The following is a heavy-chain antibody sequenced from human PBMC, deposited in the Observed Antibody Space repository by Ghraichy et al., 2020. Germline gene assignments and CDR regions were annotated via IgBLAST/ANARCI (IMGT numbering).Heavy chain of an antibody. Sequence: GGSLRLSCAASGFTFSSYSMNWVRQAPGKGLEWVSYISSSSSTIYYADSVKGRFTISRDNAKNSLYLQMNSLRDEDTAVYYCARDVPPPRGGSGSYGGDYWGQGTLVTVSS. D-gene: IGHD3-10*01. CDR3: ARDVPPPRGGSGSYGGDY. CDR2: ISSSSSTI. V-gene: IGHV3-48*02. J-gene: IGHJ4*02. CDR1: GFTFSSYS.